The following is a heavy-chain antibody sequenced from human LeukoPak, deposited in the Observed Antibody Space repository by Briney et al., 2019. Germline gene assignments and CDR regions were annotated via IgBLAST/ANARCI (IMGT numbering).Heavy chain of an antibody. D-gene: IGHD1-26*01. V-gene: IGHV3-30-3*01. CDR3: ARGAYSGSLGGSAVGL. CDR1: GFTFSSYA. J-gene: IGHJ4*02. Sequence: PTGGSLRLSCAASGFTFSSYAMHWVRQAPGKGLEWVAVISYDGSNKYYADSVKGRFTISRDNSKNTLYLQMNSLRAEDTAVYYCARGAYSGSLGGSAVGLWGQGTLVTVSS. CDR2: ISYDGSNK.